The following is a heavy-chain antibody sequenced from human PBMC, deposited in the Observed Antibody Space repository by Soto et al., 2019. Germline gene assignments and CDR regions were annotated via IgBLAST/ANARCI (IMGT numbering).Heavy chain of an antibody. V-gene: IGHV4-61*01. CDR1: GGFVNSDTHS. Sequence: QVPLQASGPGLVKPSETLSLTCTVSGGFVNSDTHSWSWIRQTPGKRLERIGFIYSGGSTKNPSLRSRVTMSVDTSKNQFSLKLRSVIVADTAVYHCARFVRSCSATTCSTRADVWGQGITVTVSS. J-gene: IGHJ6*02. CDR2: IYSGGST. D-gene: IGHD2-2*01. CDR3: ARFVRSCSATTCSTRADV.